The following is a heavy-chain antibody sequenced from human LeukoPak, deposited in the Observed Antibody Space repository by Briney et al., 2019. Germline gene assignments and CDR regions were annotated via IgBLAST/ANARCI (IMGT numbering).Heavy chain of an antibody. D-gene: IGHD3-3*01. V-gene: IGHV3-48*01. Sequence: SGGSLRLSCAASGFTFSTYSMNWVRQAPGKGLEWVSYISGSSSTKYYADSVKGRFTISGDNAKKSLYLQMNSLRAEDTAVYYCATGVGITIFGVVINAFDIWGQGTLVTVSS. CDR3: ATGVGITIFGVVINAFDI. CDR2: ISGSSSTK. CDR1: GFTFSTYS. J-gene: IGHJ3*02.